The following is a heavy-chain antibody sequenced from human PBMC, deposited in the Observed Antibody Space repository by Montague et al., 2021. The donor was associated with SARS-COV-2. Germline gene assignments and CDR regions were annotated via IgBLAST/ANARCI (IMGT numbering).Heavy chain of an antibody. V-gene: IGHV3-74*01. CDR3: ARRRIVPGGFDY. D-gene: IGHD2-2*01. CDR2: INGDGSFT. J-gene: IGHJ4*02. Sequence: SLRLSCAASGFTFSDYWMHWVRQAPGKGLMWLSNINGDGSFTRYADSVKGRFTISRDIPKNTLYLQMNSLTAEDTAVYYRARRRIVPGGFDYWGQGTLVTVSS. CDR1: GFTFSDYW.